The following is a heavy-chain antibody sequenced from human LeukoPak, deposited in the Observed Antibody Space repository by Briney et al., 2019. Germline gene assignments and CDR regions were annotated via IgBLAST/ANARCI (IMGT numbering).Heavy chain of an antibody. V-gene: IGHV1-69*05. D-gene: IGHD6-13*01. Sequence: ASVTVSCKASGDTFSNYDVTWVRQAPGQGLEWVGRIIPVFDTAKYAQNFQGRVTMTTDESSSTAYMKLYSLRSEDPAVYYCALSAEKQLVYFDFWGQGTLVTVSS. CDR1: GDTFSNYD. CDR3: ALSAEKQLVYFDF. J-gene: IGHJ4*02. CDR2: IIPVFDTA.